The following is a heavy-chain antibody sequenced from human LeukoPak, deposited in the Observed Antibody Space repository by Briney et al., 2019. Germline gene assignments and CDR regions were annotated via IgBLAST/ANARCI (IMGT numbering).Heavy chain of an antibody. J-gene: IGHJ4*02. CDR2: ISTNSGST. CDR1: GFTFTPYH. V-gene: IGHV1-2*02. D-gene: IGHD7-27*01. Sequence: GASVKVSCKASGFTFTPYHKHWVRQAPGQGLEWMGWISTNSGSTNYAQKFQGRVTMTRDTSISTAYMELSGLRSDDTAVYYCARGPHWDHDFDYWGQGTLVTVSS. CDR3: ARGPHWDHDFDY.